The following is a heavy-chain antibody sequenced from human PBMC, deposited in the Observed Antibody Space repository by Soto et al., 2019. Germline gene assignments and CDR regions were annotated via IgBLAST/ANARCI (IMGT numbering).Heavy chain of an antibody. CDR2: IYSGGST. J-gene: IGHJ1*01. CDR3: ARAAAKQYFQY. CDR1: GFTVSSNY. V-gene: IGHV3-66*01. Sequence: GGSLRLSCAASGFTVSSNYMSWVRQAPGKGLEWVSVIYSGGSTYYADSVKGRFTISRDNSKNALYLQMNSLRAEDTAVYYCARAAAKQYFQYWGQGTLVTVSS.